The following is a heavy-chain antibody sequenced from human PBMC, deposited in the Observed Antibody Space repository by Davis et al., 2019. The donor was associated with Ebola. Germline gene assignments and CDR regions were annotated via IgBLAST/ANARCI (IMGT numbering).Heavy chain of an antibody. V-gene: IGHV3-74*01. Sequence: GESLKISCAASEFTFSSYWMHWVRQAPGKGLVWVSRINSDGRTTAYADSVKGRFTISRDNAKNTLYLQMNTLRAEDTAVYYCARDLGMGRRVDVFDIWGQGTMVTVSS. D-gene: IGHD7-27*01. CDR3: ARDLGMGRRVDVFDI. J-gene: IGHJ3*02. CDR1: EFTFSSYW. CDR2: INSDGRTT.